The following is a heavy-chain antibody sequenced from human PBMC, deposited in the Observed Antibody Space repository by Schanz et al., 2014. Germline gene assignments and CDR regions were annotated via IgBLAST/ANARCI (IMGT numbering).Heavy chain of an antibody. Sequence: QVQLVQSGAEVKKPGSSVKVSCKASGGTFSTYTISWVRQAPGQGLEWMGRIIPILGIANYAQKFQGRVTFTADKSTSTAYMELSSLRYEDTALYYCARGTMPGTFDIWGQGTMXTVSS. CDR3: ARGTMPGTFDI. CDR2: IIPILGIA. J-gene: IGHJ3*02. CDR1: GGTFSTYT. V-gene: IGHV1-69*02. D-gene: IGHD2-2*01.